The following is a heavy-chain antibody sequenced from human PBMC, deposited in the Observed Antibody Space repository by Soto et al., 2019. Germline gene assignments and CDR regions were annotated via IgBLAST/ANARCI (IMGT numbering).Heavy chain of an antibody. CDR2: IYYSGST. J-gene: IGHJ5*02. CDR1: GGSISSGGYY. CDR3: ARDMRYSSSPGWFDP. D-gene: IGHD6-6*01. V-gene: IGHV4-31*03. Sequence: SETLSLTCTVSGGSISSGGYYWSWIRQHPGKGLEWIGYIYYSGSTYYNPFLKSRVTISVDTSKNQFSLKLSSVTAADTAVYYCARDMRYSSSPGWFDPWGQGTLVTVSS.